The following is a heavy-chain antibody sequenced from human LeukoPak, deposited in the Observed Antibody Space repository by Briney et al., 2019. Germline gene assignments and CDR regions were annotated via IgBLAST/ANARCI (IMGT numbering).Heavy chain of an antibody. V-gene: IGHV3-23*01. CDR1: GLTFSGYA. CDR3: AKAAGYSYGYYFDY. CDR2: ISGSGGST. J-gene: IGHJ4*02. D-gene: IGHD5-18*01. Sequence: GGSLRLSCAASGLTFSGYAMSWVRQAPGKGLEWVSAISGSGGSTYYADSVKGRFTISRDNSKNTLYLQMNSLRAEDTAVYYCAKAAGYSYGYYFDYWGQGTLVTVSS.